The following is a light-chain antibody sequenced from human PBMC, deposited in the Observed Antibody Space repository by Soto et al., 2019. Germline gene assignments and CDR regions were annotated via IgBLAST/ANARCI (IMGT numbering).Light chain of an antibody. Sequence: EIVLTQSPGTLSLSPGERATLSCRAGQSASSRYLAWYQQKPGQAPRLLIYGASSMATGIPDRFSGSGSGTDFTLTTSRLEREDFAVYYCQQYGSAPWTFGQGPKVEIK. CDR2: GAS. J-gene: IGKJ1*01. CDR3: QQYGSAPWT. CDR1: QSASSRY. V-gene: IGKV3-20*01.